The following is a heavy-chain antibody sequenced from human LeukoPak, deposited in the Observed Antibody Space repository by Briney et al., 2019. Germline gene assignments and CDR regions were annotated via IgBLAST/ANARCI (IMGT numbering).Heavy chain of an antibody. CDR2: IIPIFGTA. CDR3: ARDQRIAAAGTGFDY. D-gene: IGHD6-13*01. V-gene: IGHV1-69*01. Sequence: SVKVSCKASGGTFRSYAISWVRQAPGQGLEWMGGIIPIFGTANYAQKFQGRVTITADESTSTAYMELSSLRSEDTAVYYCARDQRIAAAGTGFDYWGQGTLVTVSS. CDR1: GGTFRSYA. J-gene: IGHJ4*02.